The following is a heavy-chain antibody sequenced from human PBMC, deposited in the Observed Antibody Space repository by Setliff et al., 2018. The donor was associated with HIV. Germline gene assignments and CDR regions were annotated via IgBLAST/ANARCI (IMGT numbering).Heavy chain of an antibody. V-gene: IGHV3-11*01. CDR3: AKKTAAYTSGSWLHY. CDR2: ISSSSSTI. J-gene: IGHJ4*02. Sequence: LSLTCTVSGGSISSHYWGWIRQVPGKGLEWVSYISSSSSTIYYADSVKGRFTISRDNAKNSLYLQMNSLRAEDTAVYYCAKKTAAYTSGSWLHYWGQGTLVTVSS. CDR1: GGSISSHY. D-gene: IGHD3-10*01.